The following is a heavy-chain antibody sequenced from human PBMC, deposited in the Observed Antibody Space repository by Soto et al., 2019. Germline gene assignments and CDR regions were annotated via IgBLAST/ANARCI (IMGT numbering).Heavy chain of an antibody. J-gene: IGHJ6*02. CDR2: ISGSGGST. CDR3: AKAHFPDYGGYDNYYYGMDV. V-gene: IGHV3-23*01. D-gene: IGHD4-17*01. CDR1: GFTFSSYA. Sequence: GGSLRLSCAASGFTFSSYAMSWVRQAPGKGLEWVSAISGSGGSTYYADSVKGRFTISRDNSKNTLYLQMNSLRAEDTAVYYCAKAHFPDYGGYDNYYYGMDVWGQGTTVTVSS.